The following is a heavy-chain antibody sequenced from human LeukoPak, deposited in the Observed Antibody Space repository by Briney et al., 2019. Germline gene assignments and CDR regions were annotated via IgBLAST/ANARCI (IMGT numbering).Heavy chain of an antibody. CDR1: GGTFSSYA. J-gene: IGHJ4*02. Sequence: SVKVSCKASGGTFSSYAISWVRQAPGQGLEWMGGIIPIFGTANYAQKFQGRVTITADESTSTAYMELSSLRSEDTAVYYCAGFWSGYSFYFDYWGQGTLVTVSS. V-gene: IGHV1-69*13. D-gene: IGHD3-3*01. CDR3: AGFWSGYSFYFDY. CDR2: IIPIFGTA.